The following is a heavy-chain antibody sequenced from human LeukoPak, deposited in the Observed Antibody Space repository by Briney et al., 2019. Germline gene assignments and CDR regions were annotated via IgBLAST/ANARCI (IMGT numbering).Heavy chain of an antibody. V-gene: IGHV3-23*01. Sequence: PGGSLRLSCAASGFTFTNHAMSCVRQAPGKGLEWVSSLSGSGANTHYADSVKGRFTISRDNSKNTLYLQMNSLRAEDTGVYYCARHSSGNLQPFDYWGQGILVTVSS. CDR2: LSGSGANT. D-gene: IGHD3-22*01. CDR1: GFTFTNHA. CDR3: ARHSSGNLQPFDY. J-gene: IGHJ4*02.